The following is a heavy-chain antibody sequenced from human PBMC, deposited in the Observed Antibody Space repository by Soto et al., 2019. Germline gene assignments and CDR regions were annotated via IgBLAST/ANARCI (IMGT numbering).Heavy chain of an antibody. J-gene: IGHJ6*02. Sequence: ASVKVSCKASGYTFTSYGISWVRQAPGQGLEWMGWISAYNGNTNYAQKLQGRVTMTTDTSTSTAYMELRSLRSDDTAVYYCARIPYYXSGSYYNPPYYYYGMDVWGQGTTVTVSS. CDR1: GYTFTSYG. CDR3: ARIPYYXSGSYYNPPYYYYGMDV. D-gene: IGHD3-10*01. CDR2: ISAYNGNT. V-gene: IGHV1-18*01.